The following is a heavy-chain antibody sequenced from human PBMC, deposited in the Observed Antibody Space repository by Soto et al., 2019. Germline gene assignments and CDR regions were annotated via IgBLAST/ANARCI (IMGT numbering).Heavy chain of an antibody. CDR2: IIPIAAIA. J-gene: IGHJ5*02. D-gene: IGHD3-10*01. Sequence: QVQLVQSGAEGKKPGSSVKVSCKASGGTFSRYTINWVRQAPGQGLEWMGRIIPIAAIANYTQKFQGRVTITVDKSSTTAYMELSSLRSDDTAVYYCARGSTIVRGAPSWFDPWGQGTLVTVSS. CDR3: ARGSTIVRGAPSWFDP. CDR1: GGTFSRYT. V-gene: IGHV1-69*02.